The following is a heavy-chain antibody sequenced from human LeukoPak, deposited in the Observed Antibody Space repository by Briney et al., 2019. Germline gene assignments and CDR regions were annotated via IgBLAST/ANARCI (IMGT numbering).Heavy chain of an antibody. CDR2: TRYDGSNK. CDR1: GFTFSSYG. V-gene: IGHV3-30*02. D-gene: IGHD2-15*01. Sequence: QPGGSLRLSCAASGFTFSSYGMHWVRQAPGKGLEWVAFTRYDGSNKYYADSVKGRFTISRDNSKNTLYLQMNSLRAEDTAVYYCAKGWRFYFDYWGQGTLVTVSS. CDR3: AKGWRFYFDY. J-gene: IGHJ4*02.